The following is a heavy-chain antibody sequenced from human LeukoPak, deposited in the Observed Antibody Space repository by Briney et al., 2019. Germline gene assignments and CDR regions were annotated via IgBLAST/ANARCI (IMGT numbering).Heavy chain of an antibody. J-gene: IGHJ4*02. Sequence: GSLRLSCAASGFTFSNAWMSWIRQPPGKGLEWIGEINHSGSTNYNPSLKSRVTISVDTSKNQFSLKLSSVTAADTAVYYCARVRSSGWYFVRAKFDYWGQGTLVTVSS. V-gene: IGHV4-34*01. CDR2: INHSGST. CDR1: GFTFSNAW. D-gene: IGHD6-19*01. CDR3: ARVRSSGWYFVRAKFDY.